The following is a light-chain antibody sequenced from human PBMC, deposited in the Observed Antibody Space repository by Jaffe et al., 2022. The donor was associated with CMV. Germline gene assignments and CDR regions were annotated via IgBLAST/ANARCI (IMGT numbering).Light chain of an antibody. V-gene: IGKV3-11*01. J-gene: IGKJ4*01. Sequence: ELVLTQSPATLSLSPGDRAILSCRASQSVSSYLAWYQQKPGQAPRLLIYDASKRATGIPPRFSGSGSGTDFTLTIISLESEDFAVYYCQLRSDWPPALTFGGGTKVEIK. CDR3: QLRSDWPPALT. CDR1: QSVSSY. CDR2: DAS.